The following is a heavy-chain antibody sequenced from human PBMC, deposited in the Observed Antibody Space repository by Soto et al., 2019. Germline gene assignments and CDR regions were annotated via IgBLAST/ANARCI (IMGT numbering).Heavy chain of an antibody. V-gene: IGHV5-10-1*01. Sequence: GGSLQISCQGSGYSFSAYWISWVRQMPGKGLEWMGKIDPSDSSTSYSPSFQGQVTFSADKSINTAYLHWRGLKASDTAMFYCARSYKGLDYWGQGTPVTVSS. D-gene: IGHD1-1*01. CDR3: ARSYKGLDY. J-gene: IGHJ4*02. CDR2: IDPSDSST. CDR1: GYSFSAYW.